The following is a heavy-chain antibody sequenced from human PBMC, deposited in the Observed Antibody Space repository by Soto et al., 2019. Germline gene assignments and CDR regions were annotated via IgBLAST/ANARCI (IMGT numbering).Heavy chain of an antibody. CDR3: AKETYYAFWSGYYDPVDY. V-gene: IGHV3-23*01. CDR1: GFTFSSYA. D-gene: IGHD3-3*01. CDR2: ISGSGGST. J-gene: IGHJ4*02. Sequence: EVQLLESGGGLVQPGGSLRLSCAASGFTFSSYAMSWVRQAPGKGLEWVSAISGSGGSTYYADSVTGRFTISRDNSKTTLYLQMNSLRAEDTAVYYCAKETYYAFWSGYYDPVDYWGQGTLVTVSS.